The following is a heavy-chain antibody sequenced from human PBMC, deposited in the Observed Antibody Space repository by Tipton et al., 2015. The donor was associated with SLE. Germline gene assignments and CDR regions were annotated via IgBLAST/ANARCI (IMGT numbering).Heavy chain of an antibody. CDR1: ADSISNYY. Sequence: TLSLTCNVSADSISNYYWNWIRQSPGKGLEWIGYIYSTGNTNYNPSLASRVTISLDTAKNQFSLRLSSVTAADTAVYYCASGILTGYAAFDIWGPGTMVTVSS. CDR3: ASGILTGYAAFDI. CDR2: IYSTGNT. J-gene: IGHJ3*02. V-gene: IGHV4-4*08. D-gene: IGHD3-9*01.